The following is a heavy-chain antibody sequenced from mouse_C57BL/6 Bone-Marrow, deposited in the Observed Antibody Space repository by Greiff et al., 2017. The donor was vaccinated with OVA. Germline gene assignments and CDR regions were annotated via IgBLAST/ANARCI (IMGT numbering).Heavy chain of an antibody. V-gene: IGHV3-8*01. CDR1: GYSITSDY. Sequence: VQLKQSGPGLAKPSQTLSLTCSVTGYSITSDYWNWIRKFPGNKLEYMGYISYSGSTYYNPSLKSRISITRDTSKNQYYLQLNSVTTEDTATYYCARAGYYYGSSYGGYAMDYWGQGTSVTVSS. J-gene: IGHJ4*01. D-gene: IGHD1-1*01. CDR3: ARAGYYYGSSYGGYAMDY. CDR2: ISYSGST.